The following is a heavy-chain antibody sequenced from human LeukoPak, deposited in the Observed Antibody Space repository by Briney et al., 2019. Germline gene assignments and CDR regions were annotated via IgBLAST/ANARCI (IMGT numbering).Heavy chain of an antibody. D-gene: IGHD4/OR15-4a*01. CDR1: GDSISSSSYY. CDR3: ARGNYEYGGNLIDS. CDR2: INYRGST. Sequence: SETLSLTCTVSGDSISSSSYYWSWIRQPPGKGLEWIGDINYRGSTNYNSSLKSRVTISVDTSKNEVSLKLASVTAADTAVYYCARGNYEYGGNLIDSWGQGTLVIVSS. V-gene: IGHV4-39*07. J-gene: IGHJ4*02.